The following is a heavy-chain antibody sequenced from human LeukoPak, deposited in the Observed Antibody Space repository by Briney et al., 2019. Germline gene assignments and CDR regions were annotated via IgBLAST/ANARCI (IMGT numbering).Heavy chain of an antibody. Sequence: RASETLSLTCAVYGESLNYYYWSWIRQSPGKGLEWIGDIFDGKTINYNPSLKSRVTISAATSSQQFSLNLKPVTAADTAVYFCASGAWAARLNSWAQGALVIVSS. CDR2: IFDGKTI. CDR3: ASGAWAARLNS. J-gene: IGHJ4*02. CDR1: GESLNYYY. D-gene: IGHD4-23*01. V-gene: IGHV4-34*12.